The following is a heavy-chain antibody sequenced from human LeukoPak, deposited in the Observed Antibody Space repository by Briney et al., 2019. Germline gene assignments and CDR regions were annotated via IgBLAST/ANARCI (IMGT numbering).Heavy chain of an antibody. Sequence: PGGSLRLSCAASGFTFSSYEMNWVRQAPGKGLEWVSYISSSGSTIYYADSVKGRFTISRDNAKNSLYLQMNSLRAEDTAVYYCARGCSGGSGGCFDYWGQETLVTVSS. CDR1: GFTFSSYE. J-gene: IGHJ4*02. CDR2: ISSSGSTI. D-gene: IGHD2-15*01. CDR3: ARGCSGGSGGCFDY. V-gene: IGHV3-48*03.